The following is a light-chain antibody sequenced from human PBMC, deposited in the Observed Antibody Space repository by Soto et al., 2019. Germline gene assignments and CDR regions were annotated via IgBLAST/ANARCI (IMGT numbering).Light chain of an antibody. CDR1: GSLLCSDGNTL. Sequence: DVVIPPSQLSLPATPVNLGSVCFRSSGSLLCSDGNTLLAWSQQKPGQAPKRLIYEASKWQSGVPERFSGSGSGTDFTLTISSLQPEDFATYFCIQGYNFALTFGPGTKV. CDR3: IQGYNFALT. J-gene: IGKJ1*01. V-gene: IGKV2D-30*01. CDR2: EAS.